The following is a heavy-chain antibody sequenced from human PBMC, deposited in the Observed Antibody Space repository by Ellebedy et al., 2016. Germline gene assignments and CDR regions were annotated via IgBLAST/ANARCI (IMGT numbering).Heavy chain of an antibody. J-gene: IGHJ5*02. CDR3: ARGWFGELSRARTYNWFDP. CDR2: ISGSGGST. V-gene: IGHV3-23*01. D-gene: IGHD3-10*01. CDR1: GFTFSSYA. Sequence: GESLKISCAASGFTFSSYAMSWVRQAPGKGLEWVSAISGSGGSTYYADSVKGRFTISRDNSKNTLYLQMNSLRAEDTAVYYCARGWFGELSRARTYNWFDPWGQGTLVTVSS.